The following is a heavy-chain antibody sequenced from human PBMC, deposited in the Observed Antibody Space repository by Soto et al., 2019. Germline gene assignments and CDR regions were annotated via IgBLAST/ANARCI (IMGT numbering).Heavy chain of an antibody. V-gene: IGHV4-34*01. Sequence: QVQLQQWGAGLLKPSETLSLTCAVYGGSFSGYYWSWIRQPPGKGLEWIGEINHSGSTNYNPSLKGRVTISVDPSKNQFSLKLSSVTAADTAVYYCAREQIRAGYCSGGSCSRNAFDIWGQGTMVTVSS. CDR3: AREQIRAGYCSGGSCSRNAFDI. J-gene: IGHJ3*02. CDR2: INHSGST. CDR1: GGSFSGYY. D-gene: IGHD2-15*01.